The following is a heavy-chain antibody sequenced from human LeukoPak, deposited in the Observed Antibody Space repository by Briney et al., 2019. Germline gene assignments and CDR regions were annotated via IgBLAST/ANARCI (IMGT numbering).Heavy chain of an antibody. CDR2: INPSGGST. D-gene: IGHD6-19*01. J-gene: IGHJ4*02. CDR1: GYTFTSYY. V-gene: IGHV1-46*01. CDR3: ASQAVARGIFDY. Sequence: ASVKVSCKASGYTFTSYYMHWVRQAPGQGLEWMGIINPSGGSTSYAQKFQGRVTMTRDMSTSTVYMELSSLRSEDTAVYYCASQAVARGIFDYWGQGTLVIVSS.